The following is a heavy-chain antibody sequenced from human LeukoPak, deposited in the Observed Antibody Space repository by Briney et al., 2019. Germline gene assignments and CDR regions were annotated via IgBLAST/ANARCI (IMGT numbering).Heavy chain of an antibody. Sequence: PSETLSLTCSVSGGSISSLYWSWIRQPPGKGLEWIGYIYYTGSTNYNPSLKSRVTMFVDMSKNQFSLRLSSVTAADTAVYYCARECTTGTNLNWFDSWGQGTLVTVSS. V-gene: IGHV4-59*12. D-gene: IGHD1-1*01. CDR3: ARECTTGTNLNWFDS. CDR2: IYYTGST. CDR1: GGSISSLY. J-gene: IGHJ5*01.